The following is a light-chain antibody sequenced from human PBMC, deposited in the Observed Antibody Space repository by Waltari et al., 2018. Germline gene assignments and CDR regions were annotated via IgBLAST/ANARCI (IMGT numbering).Light chain of an antibody. J-gene: IGLJ3*02. Sequence: SYVLTQPPSVSVAPGQTARITCGGHNIGNKSVHWYQQKPGQAPVLVVYDDTDRPSGIPERFSGSNSGNTATLTITRVEAGDEADYYCQVWDTSSDHRVFGGGTKLTAL. CDR2: DDT. CDR1: NIGNKS. V-gene: IGLV3-21*02. CDR3: QVWDTSSDHRV.